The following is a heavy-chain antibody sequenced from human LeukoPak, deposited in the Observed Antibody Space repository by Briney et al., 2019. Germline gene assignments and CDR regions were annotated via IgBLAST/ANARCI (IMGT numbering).Heavy chain of an antibody. CDR2: INPNSGGT. Sequence: GASVKVSCKASGYTFTDYYMHWVRQAPRQGHEWMGRINPNSGGTNYAQKFQGRVTMNRGTSISTSYMELSMLTSDDTAVYYGARDRGIAAAGTVFTFDYWGQGTLVTVSS. J-gene: IGHJ4*02. D-gene: IGHD6-13*01. CDR3: ARDRGIAAAGTVFTFDY. CDR1: GYTFTDYY. V-gene: IGHV1-2*06.